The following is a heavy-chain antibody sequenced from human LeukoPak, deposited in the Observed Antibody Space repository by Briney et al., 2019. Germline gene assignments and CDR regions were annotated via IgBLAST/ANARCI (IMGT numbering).Heavy chain of an antibody. CDR3: ARDPSSGWYLKGWFDP. V-gene: IGHV3-21*01. J-gene: IGHJ5*02. CDR2: LDNNGDNT. Sequence: PGGSLRLSCAASGFTFSSYGMSWVRQAPGKGLEWVSGLDNNGDNTYYADSVKGRFTISRDNAKNSLYLQMNSLRAEDTAVYYCARDPSSGWYLKGWFDPWGQGTLVTVSS. D-gene: IGHD6-19*01. CDR1: GFTFSSYG.